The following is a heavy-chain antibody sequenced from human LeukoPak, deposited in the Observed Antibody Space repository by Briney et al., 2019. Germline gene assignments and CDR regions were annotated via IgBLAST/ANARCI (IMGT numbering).Heavy chain of an antibody. D-gene: IGHD6-13*01. J-gene: IGHJ4*02. V-gene: IGHV3-7*05. CDR3: TRDVGAAGY. Sequence: GGSLRLSCAASPFTFSTYWMSWVRQAPGKGLEWVANIKKDGTEKYYVDSVKGRFTISRDNAKNSLYLQMNSLRAEDTAVYYCTRDVGAAGYRGQGTLVTVSS. CDR2: IKKDGTEK. CDR1: PFTFSTYW.